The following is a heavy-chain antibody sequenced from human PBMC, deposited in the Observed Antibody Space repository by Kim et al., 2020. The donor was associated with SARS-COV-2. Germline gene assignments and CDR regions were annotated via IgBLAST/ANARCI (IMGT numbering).Heavy chain of an antibody. D-gene: IGHD2-21*02. CDR1: GYNFRISW. J-gene: IGHJ3*01. V-gene: IGHV5-51*01. CDR3: ATTVDSQCDGACPLDVFDL. Sequence: GESLKISCKGSGYNFRISWIGWVRQLPGKGLEWMGIIYPDDSDTRYSPSFKGQVTISVDKSINTAYLQWSSLKASDTARYYCATTVDSQCDGACPLDVFDLWGPGALVTVSS. CDR2: IYPDDSDT.